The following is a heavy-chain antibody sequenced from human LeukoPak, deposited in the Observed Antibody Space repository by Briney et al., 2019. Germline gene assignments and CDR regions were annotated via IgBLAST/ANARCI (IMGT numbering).Heavy chain of an antibody. CDR3: ATHYYDSSAPVN. CDR1: GFPFSSYA. D-gene: IGHD3-22*01. Sequence: PGGSLRLSCSASGFPFSSYAMHWVRQAPGKGLEYVSAISGSGGSTYYADSVKGRFTISRDNSKNTLYLQMSSLRAEDTAVYYCATHYYDSSAPVNWGQGTLVTVSS. V-gene: IGHV3-23*01. CDR2: ISGSGGST. J-gene: IGHJ4*02.